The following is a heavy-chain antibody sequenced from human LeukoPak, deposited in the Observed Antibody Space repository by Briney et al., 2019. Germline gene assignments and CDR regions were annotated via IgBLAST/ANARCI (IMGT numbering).Heavy chain of an antibody. CDR3: ARRRRYYYDSSGPKGWFDP. CDR2: INHRGST. D-gene: IGHD3-22*01. Sequence: SETLSLTCAVYGGSFSGYYWSWIRQPPGKGLEWIGEINHRGSTNYNPSLKSRVTISVDTSKNQFSLKLSSVTAADTAVYYCARRRRYYYDSSGPKGWFDPWGQGTLVTVSS. CDR1: GGSFSGYY. J-gene: IGHJ5*02. V-gene: IGHV4-34*01.